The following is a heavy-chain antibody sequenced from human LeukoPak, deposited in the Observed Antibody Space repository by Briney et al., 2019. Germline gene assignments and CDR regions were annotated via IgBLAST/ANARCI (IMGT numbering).Heavy chain of an antibody. CDR3: ASTEYVASHFDQ. CDR1: GVTFSRYW. V-gene: IGHV3-74*01. Sequence: GGSLRLSCAASGVTFSRYWMRWVRQTPGKGLVWVSLINSDGTTTFYAYSMKGRFTNYRDTARNTLYLQMSSLRGEDTAVYYCASTEYVASHFDQGGQGTLVT. D-gene: IGHD5-12*01. CDR2: INSDGTTT. J-gene: IGHJ4*02.